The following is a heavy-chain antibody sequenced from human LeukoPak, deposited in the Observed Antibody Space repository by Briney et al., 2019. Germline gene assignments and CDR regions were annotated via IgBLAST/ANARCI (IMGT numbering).Heavy chain of an antibody. CDR2: INHSGST. CDR1: GGSFSGYY. V-gene: IGHV4-34*01. Sequence: SETLSLTCAVYGGSFSGYYWSWIRQPPGKGLEWIGEINHSGSTNYNPSLKSRVTISVDTSKNQFSLKLSSVTAADTAVYYCARHRVRFGELRNWFDPWGQGTLVTVSS. J-gene: IGHJ5*02. D-gene: IGHD3-10*01. CDR3: ARHRVRFGELRNWFDP.